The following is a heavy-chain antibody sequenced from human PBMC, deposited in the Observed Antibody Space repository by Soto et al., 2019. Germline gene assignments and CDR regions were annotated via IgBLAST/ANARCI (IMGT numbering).Heavy chain of an antibody. CDR2: IIPIFGTA. J-gene: IGHJ5*02. D-gene: IGHD6-19*01. CDR1: GGTFSSYA. V-gene: IGHV1-69*13. CDR3: AREGLKVAGRFRLDP. Sequence: GASVKVSCKASGGTFSSYAISWVRQAPGQGLEWMGGIIPIFGTANYAQKFQGRVTITADESTSTAYMELSSLRSEDTAVYYCAREGLKVAGRFRLDPRGQGTRVTVSS.